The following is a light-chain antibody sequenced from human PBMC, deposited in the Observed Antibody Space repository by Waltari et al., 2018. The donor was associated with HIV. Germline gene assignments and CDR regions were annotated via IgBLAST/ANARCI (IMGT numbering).Light chain of an antibody. V-gene: IGKV3-20*01. CDR2: GAF. CDR3: QQYGSSPPGT. J-gene: IGKJ1*01. CDR1: QSVSSNY. Sequence: ENVLTQSPGTLSLSPGESVTLSCRASQSVSSNYLAWYQQKPGQAPRLLIYGAFNRATGIPDRFRGSGSGTDFTLTISTLEHEDFAVYFCQQYGSSPPGTFGQGTKVEVK.